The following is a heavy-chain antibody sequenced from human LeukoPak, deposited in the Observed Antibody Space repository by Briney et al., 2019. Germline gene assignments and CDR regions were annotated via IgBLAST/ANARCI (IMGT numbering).Heavy chain of an antibody. V-gene: IGHV3-66*01. J-gene: IGHJ4*01. CDR3: ARVSRGKNYYDSSGYYSDY. CDR2: IYSGGST. Sequence: GGSLRLSYAASGFTVSSKYMSWVRQAPGKGLEWVSVIYSGGSTYYADSVKGRFTISRDNAKNSLYLQMNSLRAEDTAVYYCARVSRGKNYYDSSGYYSDYWGQGTLVTVSS. CDR1: GFTVSSKY. D-gene: IGHD3-22*01.